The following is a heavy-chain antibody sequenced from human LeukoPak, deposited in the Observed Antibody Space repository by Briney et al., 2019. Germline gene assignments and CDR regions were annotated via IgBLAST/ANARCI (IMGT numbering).Heavy chain of an antibody. Sequence: PSETLSLTCTVSGRSVSSYYWSWIRQPPGKGLEWIGYIYNSESTNYNSSLESRVTISVDTSKNQFFLKLSSVTAADTAVYYCARFHSGPSGWYVLWYFDLWGRDTLVTVSS. D-gene: IGHD6-19*01. CDR1: GRSVSSYY. V-gene: IGHV4-4*09. CDR3: ARFHSGPSGWYVLWYFDL. J-gene: IGHJ2*01. CDR2: IYNSEST.